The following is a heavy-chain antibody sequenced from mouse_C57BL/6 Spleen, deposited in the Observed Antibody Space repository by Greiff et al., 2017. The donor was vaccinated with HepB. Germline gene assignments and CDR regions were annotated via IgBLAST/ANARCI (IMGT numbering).Heavy chain of an antibody. V-gene: IGHV7-3*01. Sequence: EVMLVESGGGLVQPGGSLSLSCAASGFTFTDYYMSWVRQPPGKALEWLGFIGNKANGYTTEYSASVKGRFTISRDNSQSILYHQMNALRSEDSATYYDARYLYDGYYGYAMDYWGQGTSVTVSS. CDR2: IGNKANGYTT. J-gene: IGHJ4*01. CDR1: GFTFTDYY. CDR3: ARYLYDGYYGYAMDY. D-gene: IGHD2-3*01.